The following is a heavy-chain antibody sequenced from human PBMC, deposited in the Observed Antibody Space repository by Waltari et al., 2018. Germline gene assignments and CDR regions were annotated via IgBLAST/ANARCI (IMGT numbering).Heavy chain of an antibody. V-gene: IGHV3-74*01. Sequence: EVQLVESGGGLVRPGGSLRLSCAASGFTFNTYWMHWVRQAPGKGLVWVERMKSGGSLISDAASVKGRFTISRDNAKNTLYLQMNSLRAEDTAVYYCVRGGGSLDYWGQGTQVTVSS. D-gene: IGHD3-10*01. CDR3: VRGGGSLDY. J-gene: IGHJ4*02. CDR1: GFTFNTYW. CDR2: MKSGGSLI.